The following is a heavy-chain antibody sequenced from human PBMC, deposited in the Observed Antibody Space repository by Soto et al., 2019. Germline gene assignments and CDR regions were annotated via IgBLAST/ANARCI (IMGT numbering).Heavy chain of an antibody. CDR2: MNPNRGDT. CDR1: GYTFVAYN. J-gene: IGHJ4*02. D-gene: IGHD6-13*01. CDR3: TRGFGSSWFDY. Sequence: ASVKVSCKASGYTFVAYNIHWVRQAPGQGLEWMAWMNPNRGDTKFAQKFQGRVTLTSDTSINTAYMEMWSLRSDDTAVYYCTRGFGSSWFDYWGQGTPVTV. V-gene: IGHV1-2*02.